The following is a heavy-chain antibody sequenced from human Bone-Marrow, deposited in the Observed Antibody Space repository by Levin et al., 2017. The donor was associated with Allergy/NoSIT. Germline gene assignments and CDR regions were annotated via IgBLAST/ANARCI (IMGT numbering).Heavy chain of an antibody. CDR3: ARGRNDLWSGYRGYYFDY. CDR1: GGSIGRFY. CDR2: VYDSGST. D-gene: IGHD3-3*01. V-gene: IGHV4-59*01. Sequence: SETLSLTCAVSGGSIGRFYWSWIRQPPGKGLEWIGYVYDSGSTNYNPSLKSRVTISVDTSKNQFYLNVSSVTTADTAVYFCARGRNDLWSGYRGYYFDYWGQGTLVTASS. J-gene: IGHJ4*02.